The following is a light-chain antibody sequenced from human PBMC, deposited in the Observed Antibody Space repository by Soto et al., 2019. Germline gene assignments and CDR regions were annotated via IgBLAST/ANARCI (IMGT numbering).Light chain of an antibody. CDR1: QSVSSSY. CDR3: QQYVSSPMYT. J-gene: IGKJ2*01. V-gene: IGKV3-20*01. Sequence: EIVLTQSPGTLSLSPGERATLSRRASQSVSSSYLAWYQQKPGQAPRLLIYGASSRATGIPDRFSGSGSGTDFTLTISRLEPEDFAVYYCQQYVSSPMYTFGQGTKLEIK. CDR2: GAS.